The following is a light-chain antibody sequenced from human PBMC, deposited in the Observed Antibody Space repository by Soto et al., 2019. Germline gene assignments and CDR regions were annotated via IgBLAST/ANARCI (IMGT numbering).Light chain of an antibody. CDR3: RSSTSKNAYV. CDR2: DVT. J-gene: IGLJ1*01. CDR1: SSDVGGYNF. Sequence: QSVLTQPASVSGSPGQSITISCTGTSSDVGGYNFVSWYQQHPGKAPKLIIYDVTHRPSGVSSRFSAFKSGNTASLTISGLQSEDEADYFCRSSTSKNAYVLGTGTKVPV. V-gene: IGLV2-14*01.